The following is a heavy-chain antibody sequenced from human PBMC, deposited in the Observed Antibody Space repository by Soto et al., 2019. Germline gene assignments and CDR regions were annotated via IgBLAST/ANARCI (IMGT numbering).Heavy chain of an antibody. CDR1: GGTFSSYA. CDR3: ARDKRHYDSSGYYYAFDY. Sequence: ASVKVSCKASGGTFSSYAISWVRQAPGQGLEWMGGIIPIFGTANYAQKFQGRVTITADESTSTTHMELSSLRSEDTAVYYCARDKRHYDSSGYYYAFDYWGQGTLVTVSS. V-gene: IGHV1-69*13. CDR2: IIPIFGTA. D-gene: IGHD3-22*01. J-gene: IGHJ4*02.